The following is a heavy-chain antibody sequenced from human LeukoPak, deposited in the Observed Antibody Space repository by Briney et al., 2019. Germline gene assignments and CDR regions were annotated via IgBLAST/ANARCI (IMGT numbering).Heavy chain of an antibody. CDR2: ISGSGGST. J-gene: IGHJ4*02. CDR1: GFTFSNYV. D-gene: IGHD3-9*01. CDR3: AKLRYFDWSYFDY. V-gene: IGHV3-23*01. Sequence: GGSLRLSCAASGFTFSNYVMSWVRQAPGKGLEWVSAISGSGGSTYYADSVKGRFTISRDNSKNTLYLQMNSLRAEDTAVYYCAKLRYFDWSYFDYWGQGTLVTVSS.